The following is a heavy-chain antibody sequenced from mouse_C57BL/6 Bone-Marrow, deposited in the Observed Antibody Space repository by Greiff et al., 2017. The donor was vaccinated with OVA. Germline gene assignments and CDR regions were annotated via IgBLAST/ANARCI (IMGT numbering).Heavy chain of an antibody. CDR2: FHPYNDDT. Sequence: QVQLQQSGAELVKPGASVKMSCKASGYTFTTYPIEWMKQNHGKSLEWIGNFHPYNDDTKYNEKFKGKATLTVDTSSSTAYMQLSSLTSEDSAVYYCARRRAPAWFAYWGQGTLVTVSA. D-gene: IGHD3-3*01. CDR3: ARRRAPAWFAY. J-gene: IGHJ3*01. CDR1: GYTFTTYP. V-gene: IGHV1-47*01.